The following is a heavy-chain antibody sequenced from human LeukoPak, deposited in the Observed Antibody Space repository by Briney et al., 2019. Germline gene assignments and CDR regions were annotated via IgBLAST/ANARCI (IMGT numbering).Heavy chain of an antibody. D-gene: IGHD3-9*01. CDR1: GYTFTSYD. Sequence: GASVKVSCKASGYTFTSYDINWVRQATGQGLQWMGWMNPNSGNTGNSQKFQGRVTMTRNTSISTAYMELSSLRSQDTAVYYCARSSASGYFDWFLRLRTKYYYYYYMDVWGTGTTVTVSS. CDR3: ARSSASGYFDWFLRLRTKYYYYYYMDV. V-gene: IGHV1-8*01. CDR2: MNPNSGNT. J-gene: IGHJ6*03.